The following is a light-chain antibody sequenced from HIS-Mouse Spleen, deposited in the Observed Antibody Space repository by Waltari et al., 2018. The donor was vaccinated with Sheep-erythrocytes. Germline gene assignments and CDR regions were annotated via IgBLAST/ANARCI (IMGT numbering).Light chain of an antibody. CDR1: QSVLYSSNNKNY. Sequence: DIVMTQSPDSLAVSLGKRATINCKSSQSVLYSSNNKNYLAWYQQKPGQPPKLLIYWASTRESGVPDRFSGSGSGTDFTLTISSLQAEDVAVYYCQQYYSTLLTFGGGTKVEIK. CDR2: WAS. V-gene: IGKV4-1*01. CDR3: QQYYSTLLT. J-gene: IGKJ4*01.